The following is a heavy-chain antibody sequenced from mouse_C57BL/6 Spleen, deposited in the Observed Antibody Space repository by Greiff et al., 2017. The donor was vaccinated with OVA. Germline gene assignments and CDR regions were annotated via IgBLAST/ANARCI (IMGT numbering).Heavy chain of an antibody. V-gene: IGHV1-54*01. D-gene: IGHD2-2*01. CDR1: GYAFTNYL. J-gene: IGHJ2*01. CDR2: INPGSGGT. CDR3: ARGYADY. Sequence: QVQLQQSGAELVRPGTSVKVSCKASGYAFTNYLIEWVKQRPGQGLEWIGVINPGSGGTNYNEKFQGKATLTADKSSSTAYMQLSSLTSEDSAVYCCARGYADYWGQGTTLTVSS.